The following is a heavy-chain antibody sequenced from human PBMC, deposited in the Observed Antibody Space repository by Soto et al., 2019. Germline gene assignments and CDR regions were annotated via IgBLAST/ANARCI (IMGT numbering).Heavy chain of an antibody. Sequence: QLQLQESGPGLVKPSETLSLTCTVSGGSISSSSYYWGWIRQPPGKGLEWIGSIYYSGSTYYNPSLKGRVTISVDTSKNQFSLKLSSVTAADTAVYYCAGRKTGTENDYWGQGTLVTVSS. CDR1: GGSISSSSYY. CDR3: AGRKTGTENDY. D-gene: IGHD1-1*01. V-gene: IGHV4-39*01. CDR2: IYYSGST. J-gene: IGHJ4*02.